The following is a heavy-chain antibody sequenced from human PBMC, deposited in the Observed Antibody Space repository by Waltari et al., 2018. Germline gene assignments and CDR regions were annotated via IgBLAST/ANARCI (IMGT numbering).Heavy chain of an antibody. J-gene: IGHJ4*02. V-gene: IGHV4-38-2*01. CDR3: ARQPSSTSWGNFDY. Sequence: QVQLQESGPGLVKPSETLSFTCAVSGYSISSGYYWGWIRQPPGKGLEWIGSIYHSGSTYYNPSLKSRVTISVDTSKNQFSLKLSSVTAADTAVYYCARQPSSTSWGNFDYWGQGTLVTVSS. CDR1: GYSISSGYY. CDR2: IYHSGST. D-gene: IGHD2-2*01.